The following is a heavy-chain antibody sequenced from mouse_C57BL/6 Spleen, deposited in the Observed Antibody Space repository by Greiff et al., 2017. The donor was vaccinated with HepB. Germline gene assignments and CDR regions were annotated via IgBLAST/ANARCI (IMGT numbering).Heavy chain of an antibody. Sequence: QVQLQQPGAELVRPGSSVKLSCKASGYTFTSYWMHWVKQRPIQGLEWIGNIDPSDSETHYNQKFKDKATLTVDKSSSTAYMQLSSLTSEDSAVYYCARKLDYDGGYFDYRGEGTTLTVSS. CDR3: ARKLDYDGGYFDY. CDR2: IDPSDSET. J-gene: IGHJ2*01. V-gene: IGHV1-52*01. CDR1: GYTFTSYW. D-gene: IGHD2-4*01.